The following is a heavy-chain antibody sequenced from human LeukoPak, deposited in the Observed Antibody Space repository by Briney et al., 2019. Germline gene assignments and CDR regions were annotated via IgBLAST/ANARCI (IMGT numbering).Heavy chain of an antibody. CDR1: GYPFTSYG. CDR3: ARDWVVGVVVVAAGY. D-gene: IGHD2-15*01. J-gene: IGHJ4*02. Sequence: ASVKVSCKASGYPFTSYGISWVRQAPGQALEWMGWISTYNGNTNYAQKFQDIVTMTTDTSTSTAYMELKSLRSDDTAVYYCARDWVVGVVVVAAGYWGQGTLVTVSS. CDR2: ISTYNGNT. V-gene: IGHV1-18*01.